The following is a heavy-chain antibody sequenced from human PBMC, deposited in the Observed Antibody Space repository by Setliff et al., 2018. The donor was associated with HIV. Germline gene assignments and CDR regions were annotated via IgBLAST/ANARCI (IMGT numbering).Heavy chain of an antibody. CDR1: GDAFTDYY. CDR2: INPNSVGT. D-gene: IGHD6-13*01. CDR3: ARDPGYKSSWYGAFDI. J-gene: IGHJ3*02. Sequence: ASVKVSCKASGDAFTDYYIHWVRQAPGQGLEWMGWINPNSVGTNYAQKFQGRVTRTSDTSISTAFMDLSRLRSDDTAVYYCARDPGYKSSWYGAFDIWGQGTMVTVSS. V-gene: IGHV1-2*02.